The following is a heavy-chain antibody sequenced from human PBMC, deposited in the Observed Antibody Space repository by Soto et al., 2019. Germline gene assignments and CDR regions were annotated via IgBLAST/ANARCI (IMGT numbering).Heavy chain of an antibody. D-gene: IGHD2-21*02. CDR3: ARGKTVTATFYYYYATDV. J-gene: IGHJ6*02. Sequence: SETLSLTCAVYGGSFSGYYWSWSWIRQPPGKGLEWIGEINHSGSTNYNPSLKSRVTISVDTSKNQFSLKVSSVTAADTAVYYCARGKTVTATFYYYYATDVWGQGTTVTVSS. CDR1: GGSFSGYY. CDR2: INHSGST. V-gene: IGHV4-34*01.